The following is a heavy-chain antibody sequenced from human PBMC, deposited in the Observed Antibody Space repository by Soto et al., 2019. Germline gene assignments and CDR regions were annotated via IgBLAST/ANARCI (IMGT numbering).Heavy chain of an antibody. J-gene: IGHJ4*02. CDR3: ARDNYDRGYSYGYTDY. CDR2: INAGNGNT. Sequence: ASVKVSCKASGYTFTSYAMHWVRQAPGQRLEWMGWINAGNGNTKYSQKFQGRVTITRDTSASTAYMELSSLRSEDTAVYYCARDNYDRGYSYGYTDYWGQGTLVTVSS. V-gene: IGHV1-3*01. D-gene: IGHD5-18*01. CDR1: GYTFTSYA.